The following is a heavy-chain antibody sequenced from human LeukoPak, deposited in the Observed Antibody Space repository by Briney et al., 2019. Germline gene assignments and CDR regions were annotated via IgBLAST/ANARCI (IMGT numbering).Heavy chain of an antibody. Sequence: GASVKVSCKASGGTFSSYAISWVRQAPGQGLEWMGGIIPIFGTANYAQKFQGRVTITADESTSTAYMELSSLRSEDTAVYYCARVWYCSSTSCYYYYYGMDVWGKGTTVTVSS. CDR1: GGTFSSYA. CDR2: IIPIFGTA. D-gene: IGHD2-2*01. J-gene: IGHJ6*04. CDR3: ARVWYCSSTSCYYYYYGMDV. V-gene: IGHV1-69*01.